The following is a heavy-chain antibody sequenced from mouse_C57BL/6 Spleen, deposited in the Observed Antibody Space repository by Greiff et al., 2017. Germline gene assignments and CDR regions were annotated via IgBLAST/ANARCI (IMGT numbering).Heavy chain of an antibody. V-gene: IGHV1-64*01. J-gene: IGHJ4*01. CDR1: GYTFTSYW. D-gene: IGHD4-1*01. CDR2: IHPNSGST. Sequence: QVQLQQPGAELVKPGASVKLSCKASGYTFTSYWMHWVKQRPGQGLEWIGMIHPNSGSTNYNEKFKSKATLTVDKSSSTAYMQLSSLTSEDSAVYYCARGFWDDYAMDYWGQGTSGTVSS. CDR3: ARGFWDDYAMDY.